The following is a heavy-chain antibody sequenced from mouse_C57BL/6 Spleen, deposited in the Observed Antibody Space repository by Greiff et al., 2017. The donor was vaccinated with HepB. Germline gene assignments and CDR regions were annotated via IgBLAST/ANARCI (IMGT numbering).Heavy chain of an antibody. Sequence: QVHVKQSGAELARPGASVKLSCKASGYTFTSYGISWVKQRTGQGLEWIGEIYPRSGNTYYNEKFKGKATLTADKSSSTAYMELRSLTSEDSAVYFCARWVSTMVTTGFAYWGQGTLVTVSA. CDR3: ARWVSTMVTTGFAY. V-gene: IGHV1-81*01. CDR2: IYPRSGNT. J-gene: IGHJ3*01. D-gene: IGHD2-2*01. CDR1: GYTFTSYG.